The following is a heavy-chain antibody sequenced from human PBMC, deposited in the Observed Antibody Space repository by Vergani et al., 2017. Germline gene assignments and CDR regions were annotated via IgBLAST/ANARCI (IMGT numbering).Heavy chain of an antibody. CDR1: GFLLNNNP. V-gene: IGHV3-48*01. Sequence: EVQLVESGGGLVPPGGSLRFSGEVLGFLLNNNPMNWVRQSPGKGLEWVSNIRTTAESGEFYADSVKGRFTISRDDAKRSLYLHMSNLRADDTAVYFCVRDYNYGFDYWGPGTLVTVSP. CDR3: VRDYNYGFDY. CDR2: IRTTAESGE. D-gene: IGHD5-18*01. J-gene: IGHJ4*02.